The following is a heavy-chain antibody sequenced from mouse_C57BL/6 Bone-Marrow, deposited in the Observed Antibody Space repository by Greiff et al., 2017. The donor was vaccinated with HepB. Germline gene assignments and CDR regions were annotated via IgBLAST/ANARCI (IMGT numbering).Heavy chain of an antibody. Sequence: VQLQQSGAELVKPGASVKLSCTASGFNIKDYYMHWVKQRTEQGLEWIGRIDPEDGETKYAPKLQGKATITADTSSNTAYLQLSSLTSEDTAVYYCARITPVPWYFDVWGTGTTVTVSS. CDR1: GFNIKDYY. CDR2: IDPEDGET. D-gene: IGHD1-1*01. V-gene: IGHV14-2*01. CDR3: ARITPVPWYFDV. J-gene: IGHJ1*03.